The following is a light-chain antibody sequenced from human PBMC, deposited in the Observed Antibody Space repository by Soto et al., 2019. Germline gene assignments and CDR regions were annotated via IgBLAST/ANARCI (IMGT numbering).Light chain of an antibody. CDR2: DAS. Sequence: EIVLTQSPATLSLSPGERDTLSCTASQSVSSYLAWYQQKPGQAPRLLIYDASKRPTGIPARFTGRGSGTDFTHTISSLQPEDFAVYYLLQRSNWPWTFGQGNKGEIK. V-gene: IGKV3-11*01. CDR1: QSVSSY. J-gene: IGKJ1*01. CDR3: LQRSNWPWT.